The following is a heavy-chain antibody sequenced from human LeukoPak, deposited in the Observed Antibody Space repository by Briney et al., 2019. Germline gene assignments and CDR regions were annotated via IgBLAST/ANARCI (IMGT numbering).Heavy chain of an antibody. V-gene: IGHV1-69*06. Sequence: SVKVSCKASGGTFSSYAISWVRQAPGQGLEWMGGIIPIFGTANYAQKFQGRVTITADKSTSTAYMELSSLRSEDTAVYYCARRVITMVRGVIGPYLNWGQGTLVTVSS. J-gene: IGHJ4*02. CDR1: GGTFSSYA. CDR2: IIPIFGTA. CDR3: ARRVITMVRGVIGPYLN. D-gene: IGHD3-10*01.